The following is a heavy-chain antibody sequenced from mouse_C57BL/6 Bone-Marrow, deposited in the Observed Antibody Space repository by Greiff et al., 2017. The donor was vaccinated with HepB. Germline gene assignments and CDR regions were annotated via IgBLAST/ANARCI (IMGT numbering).Heavy chain of an antibody. Sequence: QVHVKQSGAELVKPGASVKISCKASGYAFSSYWMNWVKQRPGKGLEWIGQIYPGDGDTNYNGKFKGKATLTADKSSSTAYMQLSSLTSEDSAVYYCARSAYYSNPYAMDYWGQGTTVTVSS. D-gene: IGHD2-5*01. CDR1: GYAFSSYW. V-gene: IGHV1-80*01. CDR3: ARSAYYSNPYAMDY. J-gene: IGHJ4*01. CDR2: IYPGDGDT.